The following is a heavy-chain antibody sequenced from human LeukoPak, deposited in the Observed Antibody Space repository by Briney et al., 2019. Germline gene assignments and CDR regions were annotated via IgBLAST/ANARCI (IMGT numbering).Heavy chain of an antibody. J-gene: IGHJ4*02. CDR2: MSGSGDST. Sequence: GGSLRLSCAASGFTFSTYGMSWFRQAPGKGLEWVSAMSGSGDSTCYADSVKGRFTISRDNSKNTLYLQMNSLRADDTALYYCAKDSPVATVWGQGTLVTVSS. CDR3: AKDSPVATV. V-gene: IGHV3-23*01. D-gene: IGHD6-13*01. CDR1: GFTFSTYG.